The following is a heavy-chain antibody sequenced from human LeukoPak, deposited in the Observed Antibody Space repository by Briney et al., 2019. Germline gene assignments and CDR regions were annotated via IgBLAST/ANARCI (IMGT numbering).Heavy chain of an antibody. CDR3: ARIWLRAFDI. D-gene: IGHD3-16*01. V-gene: IGHV5-51*01. Sequence: GESLKISCKGSGYSLTNYWIAWVRQMPGKGLEWMGIIYPDDSVTRYSPSFQGQVTISADKSISTAYLQWSSLKASDTAMYYCARIWLRAFDIWGQGTMVTVSS. J-gene: IGHJ3*02. CDR1: GYSLTNYW. CDR2: IYPDDSVT.